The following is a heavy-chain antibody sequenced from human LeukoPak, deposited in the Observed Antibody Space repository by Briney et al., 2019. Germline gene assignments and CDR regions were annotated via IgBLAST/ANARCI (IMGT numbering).Heavy chain of an antibody. D-gene: IGHD5-12*01. CDR1: GFTFSSYA. J-gene: IGHJ4*02. V-gene: IGHV3-23*01. CDR2: ISGSGGST. CDR3: AKANSAYDYDYYDF. Sequence: GVPVRPPCAASGFTFSSYAMSWVPQAPGKGLVCVSVISGSGGSTYYADSVKGRFTISRDNSRNTVYLQMNSLRAEDTAVYYCAKANSAYDYDYYDFEVRGTLTTVS.